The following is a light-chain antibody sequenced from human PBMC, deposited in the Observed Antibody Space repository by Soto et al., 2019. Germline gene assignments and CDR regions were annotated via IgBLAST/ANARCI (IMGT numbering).Light chain of an antibody. J-gene: IGLJ1*01. CDR3: CTYEGSYTRV. Sequence: QSVRTPPRAVSGSPGRSVTIYCTGTSSDVGDYNYVSWSQQHPVKAPKLMIYDVSQRPSGVTDRFSGSRSGNTASLTISGLQDDHEADSDCCTYEGSYTRVFGSGNKVTV. CDR1: SSDVGDYNY. CDR2: DVS. V-gene: IGLV2-11*01.